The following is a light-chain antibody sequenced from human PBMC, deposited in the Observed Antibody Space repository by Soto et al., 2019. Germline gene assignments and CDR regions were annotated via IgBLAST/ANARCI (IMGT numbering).Light chain of an antibody. CDR3: QHYDTYSPMWT. V-gene: IGKV1-5*03. Sequence: DIQLAQSPSTLSASVGDRITITCRATQSINWLAWYQQKPGKAPKLLIFEASRLESGVPSRFSGSGSGTEITLTISSLQLDDFGTYYCQHYDTYSPMWTFGQGTKVDIK. CDR1: QSINW. CDR2: EAS. J-gene: IGKJ1*01.